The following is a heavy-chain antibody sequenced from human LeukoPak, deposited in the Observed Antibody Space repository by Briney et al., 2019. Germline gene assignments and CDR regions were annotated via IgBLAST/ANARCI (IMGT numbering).Heavy chain of an antibody. CDR1: GITVSQND. CDR3: ARDRAGRKAWVEFDP. Sequence: GGSLRLSCAASGITVSQNDMSWVRQAPGRGLEWVSLIYADGATHYADSMTGRFTISRDNSKNTVYLEMNSLRPEDTAVYFCARDRAGRKAWVEFDPWGQGTLVTVSS. V-gene: IGHV3-66*02. D-gene: IGHD3-10*01. J-gene: IGHJ5*02. CDR2: IYADGAT.